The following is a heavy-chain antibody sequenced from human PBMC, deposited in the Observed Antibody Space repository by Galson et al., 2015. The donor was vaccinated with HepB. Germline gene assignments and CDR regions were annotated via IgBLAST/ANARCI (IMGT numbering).Heavy chain of an antibody. D-gene: IGHD3-10*01. J-gene: IGHJ6*02. CDR1: GFTFSNYA. CDR2: ISYGGSNE. Sequence: SLRLSCAASGFTFSNYAMHWVRQAPGKGLEWVAIISYGGSNEFYADSVKGRFTISRGNFKNTLSLQMNSLRAEDTGVYYCARPRRVSSWDRGGYYYGMDVWGQGTTVTVSS. V-gene: IGHV3-30-3*01. CDR3: ARPRRVSSWDRGGYYYGMDV.